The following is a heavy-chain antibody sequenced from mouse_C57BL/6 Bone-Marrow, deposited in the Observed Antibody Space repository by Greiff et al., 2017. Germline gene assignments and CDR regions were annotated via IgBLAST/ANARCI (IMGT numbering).Heavy chain of an antibody. J-gene: IGHJ2*01. V-gene: IGHV1-50*01. CDR2: IDPSDSYT. D-gene: IGHD1-1*01. Sequence: QVQLQQPGAELVKPGASVKLSCKASGYTFTSYWMQWVKQRPGQGLEWIGEIDPSDSYTNYNQKFKGKATLTVDTSSSTAYMQLSSLTSEDSAVYYGARGDGSSYSHYFDYWGQGTTLTVSS. CDR1: GYTFTSYW. CDR3: ARGDGSSYSHYFDY.